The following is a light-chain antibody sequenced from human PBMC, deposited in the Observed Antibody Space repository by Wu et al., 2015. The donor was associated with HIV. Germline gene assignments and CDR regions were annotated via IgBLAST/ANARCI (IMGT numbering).Light chain of an antibody. CDR3: QQYNDWPPLT. Sequence: GQAPTASSIVWCIHHGPLGVPARFSGGGSGTEFTLTISNMQSEDFAVYYCQQYNDWPPLTFGGGAKVELK. CDR2: CI. V-gene: IGKV3-15*01. J-gene: IGKJ4*01.